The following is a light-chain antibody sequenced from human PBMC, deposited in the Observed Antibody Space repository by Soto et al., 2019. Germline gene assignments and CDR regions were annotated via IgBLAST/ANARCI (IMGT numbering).Light chain of an antibody. CDR1: QNLTSSF. J-gene: IGKJ4*01. Sequence: EILLTQSPGTLSLSPGDRATLSCRASQNLTSSFLAWYQQKPGQTPRLLIYGASIRATDIPDRFSGSGSGTDFTLTISRLEPEDFAVYFCQQYGRLPLSFGGGTKVDIK. CDR3: QQYGRLPLS. CDR2: GAS. V-gene: IGKV3-20*01.